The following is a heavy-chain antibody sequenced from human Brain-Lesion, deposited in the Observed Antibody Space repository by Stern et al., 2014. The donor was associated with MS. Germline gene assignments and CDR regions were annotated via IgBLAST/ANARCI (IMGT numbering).Heavy chain of an antibody. V-gene: IGHV1-2*02. CDR2: INPNTGGT. CDR3: ARDQRGITIFGVVTDYYYLGMDV. CDR1: GYIFTGYY. J-gene: IGHJ6*02. D-gene: IGHD3-3*01. Sequence: QVQLVQSGAEVKKPGASVKVSCKTSGYIFTGYYIHWVRQAPGQGLEWMAWINPNTGGTKYAQKVQGRVTKSRDTSSSTAYVELSSLTSDYTAVYYCARDQRGITIFGVVTDYYYLGMDVWGQGTTVTVSS.